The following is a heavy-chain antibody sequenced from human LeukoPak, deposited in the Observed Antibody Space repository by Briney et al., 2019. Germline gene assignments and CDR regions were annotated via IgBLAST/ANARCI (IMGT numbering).Heavy chain of an antibody. J-gene: IGHJ4*02. V-gene: IGHV1-8*01. CDR1: GYTFTSYD. D-gene: IGHD3-10*01. CDR3: ARRNTHFGEDY. CDR2: MNPNSGNT. Sequence: ASVKVSCKASGYTFTSYDINWVRQATGQGLEWMGWMNPNSGNTGYAQKFQGRVTMTKNTSISTDYMELSSLRSEDTAVYYCARRNTHFGEDYWGQGTLVTVSS.